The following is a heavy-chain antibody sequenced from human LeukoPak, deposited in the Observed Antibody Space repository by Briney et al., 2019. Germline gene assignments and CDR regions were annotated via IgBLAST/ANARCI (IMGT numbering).Heavy chain of an antibody. V-gene: IGHV3-30*02. J-gene: IGHJ4*02. CDR3: AKLFMTTVTTYLDY. D-gene: IGHD4-11*01. Sequence: GGSLRLSCAASGFTFSSYGMHWVRQAPGKGLEWVAFIRYDGSNKYYADSVKGRFTISRDNSKNTLYLQMNSLRAEDTAVYYCAKLFMTTVTTYLDYWGQGTLVTVSS. CDR1: GFTFSSYG. CDR2: IRYDGSNK.